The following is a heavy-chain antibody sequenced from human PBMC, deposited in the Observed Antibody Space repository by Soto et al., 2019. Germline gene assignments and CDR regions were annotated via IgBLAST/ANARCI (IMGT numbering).Heavy chain of an antibody. J-gene: IGHJ4*02. CDR3: ARHEWLQLWVVTEY. CDR1: GASIGSGTNY. Sequence: PSETLSLTCSVSGASIGSGTNYWGWIRQPPGKGLEWIGTIYHSGNTYYNPTLKSRVAISLDMSKNQFSLRLNSVTAADTAVYGWARHEWLQLWVVTEYWGQVGPVTFS. V-gene: IGHV4-39*01. CDR2: IYHSGNT. D-gene: IGHD2-21*02.